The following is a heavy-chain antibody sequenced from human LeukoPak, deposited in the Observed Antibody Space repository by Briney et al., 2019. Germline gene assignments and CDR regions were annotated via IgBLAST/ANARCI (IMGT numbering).Heavy chain of an antibody. Sequence: SETLSLTCTVSGGSISSGGYYWSWIRQPPGKGLEWIGYIYHSGSTYYNPSLKSRVTISVDRSKNQFSLKLSSVTAADTAVYYCARGILVGTTSLDYWGQGTLVTVSS. CDR2: IYHSGST. V-gene: IGHV4-30-2*01. CDR3: ARGILVGTTSLDY. J-gene: IGHJ4*02. D-gene: IGHD1-7*01. CDR1: GGSISSGGYY.